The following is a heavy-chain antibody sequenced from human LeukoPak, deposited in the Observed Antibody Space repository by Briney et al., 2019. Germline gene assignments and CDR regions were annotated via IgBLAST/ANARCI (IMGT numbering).Heavy chain of an antibody. CDR2: IKGDGTSTST. CDR1: GLTFSTFW. V-gene: IGHV3-74*01. CDR3: ARDRDDGAPDY. J-gene: IGHJ4*02. Sequence: GSLSLSCAASGLTFSTFWMHCVRQAPGKGLVWVSRIKGDGTSTSTSYPDSVKGRFTISRDNPKNTLYLHMNTLRAEDTAVYYCARDRDDGAPDYWGEGTLVTVSS. D-gene: IGHD4-17*01.